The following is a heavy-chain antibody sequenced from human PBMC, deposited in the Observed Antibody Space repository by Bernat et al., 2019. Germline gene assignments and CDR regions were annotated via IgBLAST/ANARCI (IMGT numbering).Heavy chain of an antibody. CDR3: ARAEGYCSGGSCSDAFDI. V-gene: IGHV3-13*04. CDR2: IGTAGDT. CDR1: GFTFSSYD. J-gene: IGHJ3*02. D-gene: IGHD2-15*01. Sequence: EVQLVESGGGLVQPGGSQRLSCAASGFTFSSYDMHWVRQATGKGLEWVSAIGTAGDTYYPGSVKGRFTISRENAKNSLYLQMNSLRAGDTAVYYCARAEGYCSGGSCSDAFDIWGQGTMVTVSS.